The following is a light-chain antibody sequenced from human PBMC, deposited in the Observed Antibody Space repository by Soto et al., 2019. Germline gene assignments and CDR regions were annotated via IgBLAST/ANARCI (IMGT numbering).Light chain of an antibody. CDR3: SSYTSSSTDF. V-gene: IGLV2-14*01. Sequence: QYVLTQPASVSGSPGQSITISCTGSSSDVGGYNYVSWYQQHPGKAPNLMIYEVDTRPSGVSNRFSGSKSANTASLTISGLQADDEADYYCSSYTSSSTDFFGTGTKLTVL. CDR1: SSDVGGYNY. J-gene: IGLJ1*01. CDR2: EVD.